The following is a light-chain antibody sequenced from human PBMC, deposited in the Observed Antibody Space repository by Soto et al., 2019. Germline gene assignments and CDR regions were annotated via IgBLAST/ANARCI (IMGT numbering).Light chain of an antibody. V-gene: IGKV3-20*01. CDR1: RSVTSSY. CDR2: GAS. CDR3: QHYHNWPIT. J-gene: IGKJ5*01. Sequence: EIVLTHSPGTLSLCPWEIATLSCRASRSVTSSYLAWYQLKPGQAPRLLIYGASSRASGIPDRFSGSGSGTEFTLTISSLQAADFAVYHCQHYHNWPITFGQGTRLEIK.